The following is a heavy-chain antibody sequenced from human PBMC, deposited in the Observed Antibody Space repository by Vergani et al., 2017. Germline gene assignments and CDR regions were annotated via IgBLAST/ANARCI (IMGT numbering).Heavy chain of an antibody. CDR2: VDPEDGET. Sequence: EVQLVQSGAEVQKPGATVKISCKVSGYTFTDYYMHWVQQAPGKGLEWMGLVDPEDGETIYAEKFQGRVTITADTSTDTAYMELSSLRSEDTAVYYCARDKRPYYDSSGYYYWYFDLWGRGTLVTVSS. D-gene: IGHD3-22*01. J-gene: IGHJ2*01. CDR3: ARDKRPYYDSSGYYYWYFDL. CDR1: GYTFTDYY. V-gene: IGHV1-69-2*01.